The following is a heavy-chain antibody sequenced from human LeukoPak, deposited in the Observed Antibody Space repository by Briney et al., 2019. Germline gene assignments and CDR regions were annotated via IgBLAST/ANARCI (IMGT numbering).Heavy chain of an antibody. V-gene: IGHV3-23*01. J-gene: IGHJ4*02. Sequence: GGSLRLSCAPSGFSLSNFAMSWVRQAPGKGLEWVSLIIASSGSTVYADSVKGRFTISRDNSKNTLYLQMNNLRAEDTAVYYCATGAYDYVEIGYFDHWGQGTLVTASS. CDR3: ATGAYDYVEIGYFDH. CDR1: GFSLSNFA. CDR2: IIASSGST. D-gene: IGHD5-12*01.